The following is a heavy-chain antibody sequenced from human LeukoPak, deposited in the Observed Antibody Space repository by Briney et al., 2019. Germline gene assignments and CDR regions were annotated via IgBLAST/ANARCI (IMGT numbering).Heavy chain of an antibody. CDR3: ARGYSSSSGPGY. CDR2: INPNSGGT. CDR1: GYTFTSFH. V-gene: IGHV1-2*06. D-gene: IGHD6-6*01. J-gene: IGHJ4*02. Sequence: ASVKVSCKTSGYTFTSFHMHWVRQAPGQGLEWMGRINPNSGGTNYAQKFQGRVTMTRDTSISTAYMELSRLRSDDTAVYYCARGYSSSSGPGYWGQGTLVTVSS.